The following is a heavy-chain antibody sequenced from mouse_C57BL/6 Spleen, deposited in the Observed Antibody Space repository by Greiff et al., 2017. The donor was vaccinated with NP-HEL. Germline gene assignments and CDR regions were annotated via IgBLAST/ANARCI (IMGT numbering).Heavy chain of an antibody. CDR3: ARCYYYGSSYEWYFDV. Sequence: EVQLQQSGPELVKPGASVKISCKASGYSFTGYYMNWVKQSPEKSLEWIGEINPSTGGTTYNQKFKAKATLTVDKSSSTAYMQLKSLTSEDSAVYYCARCYYYGSSYEWYFDVWGTGTTVTVSS. V-gene: IGHV1-42*01. CDR2: INPSTGGT. J-gene: IGHJ1*03. D-gene: IGHD1-1*01. CDR1: GYSFTGYY.